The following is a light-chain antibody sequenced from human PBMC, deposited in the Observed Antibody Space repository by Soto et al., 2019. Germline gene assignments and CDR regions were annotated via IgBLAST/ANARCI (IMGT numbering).Light chain of an antibody. CDR1: QSVSSY. CDR3: QQYGSSPLT. CDR2: GAS. V-gene: IGKV3-20*01. J-gene: IGKJ4*01. Sequence: EIVLTQSPATLSLSPGERATLSCRASQSVSSYLAWYQQKPGQAPRLLIYGASTRATGIPDRFSGSGSGTDFTLTISRLEPEDFAVHYCQQYGSSPLTFGGGTKWIS.